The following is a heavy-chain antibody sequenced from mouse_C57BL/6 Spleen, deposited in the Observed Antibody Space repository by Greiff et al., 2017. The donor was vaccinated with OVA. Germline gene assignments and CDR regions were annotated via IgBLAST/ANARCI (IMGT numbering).Heavy chain of an antibody. V-gene: IGHV5-16*01. J-gene: IGHJ1*03. Sequence: EVKVVESEGGLVQPGSSMKLSCTASGFTFSDYYMAWVRQVPEKGLEWVANINYDGSSTYYLDSLKSRFIISRDNAKNILYLQMSSLKSEDTATYYCARGDYWYFDVWGTGTTVTVSS. CDR1: GFTFSDYY. CDR3: ARGDYWYFDV. CDR2: INYDGSST.